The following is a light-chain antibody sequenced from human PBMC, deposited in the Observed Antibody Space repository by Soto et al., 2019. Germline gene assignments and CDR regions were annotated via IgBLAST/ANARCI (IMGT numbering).Light chain of an antibody. CDR3: QQRSSWPLT. J-gene: IGKJ4*01. Sequence: EIVLKHSPATLSLSPGETATLSCRASQSVSSSLAWYQQKPGQTPRLLIYDASNRATGIPARFSGSGSGTDFTLTVSSLEPEDFAVYYCQQRSSWPLTFGGGTKVEIK. CDR2: DAS. V-gene: IGKV3-11*01. CDR1: QSVSSS.